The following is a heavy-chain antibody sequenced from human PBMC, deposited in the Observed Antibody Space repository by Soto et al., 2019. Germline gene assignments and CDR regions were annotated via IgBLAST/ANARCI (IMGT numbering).Heavy chain of an antibody. D-gene: IGHD3-10*01. CDR1: GGSISSSSYY. V-gene: IGHV4-39*01. CDR3: ARLDYGSGKRYYYYMDV. Sequence: SETLSLTCTVSGGSISSSSYYWGWIRQPPGKGLEWIGSIYYSGSTYYNPSLKSRVTISVDTSKNQFSLKLSSVTAADTAVYYCARLDYGSGKRYYYYMDVWGKGTTVTVSS. CDR2: IYYSGST. J-gene: IGHJ6*03.